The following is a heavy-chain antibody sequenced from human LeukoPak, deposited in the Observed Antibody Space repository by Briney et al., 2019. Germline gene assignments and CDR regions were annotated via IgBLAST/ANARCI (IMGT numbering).Heavy chain of an antibody. D-gene: IGHD5-12*01. CDR1: GFTASSNY. Sequence: GGSLRLSCAASGFTASSNYMSWVRQAPGKGLEWVSVIYSGGSTYYADSVKGRFTISRDNSKNTLYLQMNSLRAEDTAVYYCARVKYSGYPDAFDIWGQGTMVTVSS. CDR2: IYSGGST. CDR3: ARVKYSGYPDAFDI. J-gene: IGHJ3*02. V-gene: IGHV3-53*01.